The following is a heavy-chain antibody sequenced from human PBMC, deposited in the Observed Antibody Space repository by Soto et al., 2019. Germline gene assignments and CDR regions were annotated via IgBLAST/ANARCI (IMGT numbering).Heavy chain of an antibody. D-gene: IGHD2-15*01. CDR3: ATLPPRIEVTVLPIPT. V-gene: IGHV4-59*08. CDR2: IYYSGST. CDR1: GGSIDIYY. J-gene: IGHJ5*02. Sequence: PSETLSLTCTVSGGSIDIYYWTWVRQPPGKGLEWIGYIYYSGSTNYNPSLKSRVTISVDTSKNQFSLKLSSVTAADTAVYYCATLPPRIEVTVLPIPTWGQGTLVTVSS.